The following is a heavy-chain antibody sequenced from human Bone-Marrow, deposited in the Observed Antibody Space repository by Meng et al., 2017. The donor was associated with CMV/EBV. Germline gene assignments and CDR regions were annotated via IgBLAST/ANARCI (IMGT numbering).Heavy chain of an antibody. D-gene: IGHD4-11*01. CDR3: AKLSSTVTYGMDV. J-gene: IGHJ6*02. V-gene: IGHV3-9*01. CDR1: GFTFDEYA. CDR2: ISWDGGSF. Sequence: GGSLRLSCTASGFTFDEYALHWVRQPPGKGLEWVSGISWDGGSFDYVDSVRGRFTISRDNSRNTVYLQMNNLRAEDTAVYYCAKLSSTVTYGMDVWGQGTTVTVSS.